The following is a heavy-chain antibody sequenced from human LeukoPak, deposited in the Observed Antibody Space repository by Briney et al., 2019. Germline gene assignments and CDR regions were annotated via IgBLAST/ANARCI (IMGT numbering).Heavy chain of an antibody. J-gene: IGHJ5*02. V-gene: IGHV4-31*03. CDR1: SFSINSGTYY. Sequence: SETLSLTCTVSSFSINSGTYYCRWIRRHPGKGLEWIGYINKSERSHYNPSHKSRFIISLDTSKNQFSLKVGSVTAADTAVYYCARTPYFSDISGYFRDGWFDPWGEGTLVTVSS. CDR3: ARTPYFSDISGYFRDGWFDP. CDR2: INKSERS. D-gene: IGHD3-22*01.